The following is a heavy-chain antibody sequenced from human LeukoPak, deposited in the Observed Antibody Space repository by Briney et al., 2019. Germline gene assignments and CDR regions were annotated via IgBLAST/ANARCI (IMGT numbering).Heavy chain of an antibody. V-gene: IGHV3-30*02. Sequence: PGGSLRLSCAASGFTFSSYGMHWVRQAPGKGLEWVAFIRYDGSNKYYADSVKGRFTISRDNSKNTLYLQMNSLRAEDTAVYYCAKDARIVGATIAAYFQHWGQGNLVTVSS. CDR1: GFTFSSYG. D-gene: IGHD1-26*01. J-gene: IGHJ1*01. CDR3: AKDARIVGATIAAYFQH. CDR2: IRYDGSNK.